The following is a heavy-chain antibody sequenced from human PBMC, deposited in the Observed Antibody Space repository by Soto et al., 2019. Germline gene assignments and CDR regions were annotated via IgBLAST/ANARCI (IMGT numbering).Heavy chain of an antibody. CDR3: AKAHALRYFDWLLDY. D-gene: IGHD3-9*01. J-gene: IGHJ4*02. Sequence: GGSLRLSCAASGFTFSSYGMHWVRQAPGKGLEWVAVISYDGSNKYYADSVKGRFTISRDNSKNTLYLQMNSLRAEDTAVYYCAKAHALRYFDWLLDYWGQGTLVTVSS. CDR1: GFTFSSYG. CDR2: ISYDGSNK. V-gene: IGHV3-30*18.